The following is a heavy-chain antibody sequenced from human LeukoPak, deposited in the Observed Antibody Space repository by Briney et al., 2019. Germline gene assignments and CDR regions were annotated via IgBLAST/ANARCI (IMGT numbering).Heavy chain of an antibody. V-gene: IGHV1-69*05. Sequence: SVKVSCKASGGTFSSYAISWVRQAPGQGLEWMGRIIPIFGTANYAQKFQGRVTITTDESTSTAYMELSSLRSEDTAVYYCAKGVDYQKLEHWGQGTLVTVSS. CDR2: IIPIFGTA. CDR1: GGTFSSYA. CDR3: AKGVDYQKLEH. J-gene: IGHJ4*02. D-gene: IGHD3/OR15-3a*01.